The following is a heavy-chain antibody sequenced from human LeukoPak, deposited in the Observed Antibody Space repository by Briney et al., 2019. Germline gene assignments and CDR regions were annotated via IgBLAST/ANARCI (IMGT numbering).Heavy chain of an antibody. Sequence: HPGGSLRLSCAASGFTFSSYAMSWVRQAPGKGLEWVSAISGSGGSTYYADSVKGRFTISRDNSKNTLYLQMNSLRAEDTAVYYCAKVPYDSSGYYQSYYFDYWGQGTLVTVSS. V-gene: IGHV3-23*01. D-gene: IGHD3-22*01. CDR2: ISGSGGST. CDR1: GFTFSSYA. J-gene: IGHJ4*02. CDR3: AKVPYDSSGYYQSYYFDY.